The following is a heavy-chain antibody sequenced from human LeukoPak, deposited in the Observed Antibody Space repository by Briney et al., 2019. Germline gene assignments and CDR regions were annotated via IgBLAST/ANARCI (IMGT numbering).Heavy chain of an antibody. J-gene: IGHJ3*02. V-gene: IGHV1-69*06. CDR2: IIPIFGTA. D-gene: IGHD2-21*02. Sequence: SVKVSCKASGGTFSSYAISWVRQAPGQGLEWMGGIIPIFGTANYAQKFQGRVTITADKSTSTAYMELSSLRSEDTAVYYCASSMRGDFDAFDIWGQGTMVTVSS. CDR1: GGTFSSYA. CDR3: ASSMRGDFDAFDI.